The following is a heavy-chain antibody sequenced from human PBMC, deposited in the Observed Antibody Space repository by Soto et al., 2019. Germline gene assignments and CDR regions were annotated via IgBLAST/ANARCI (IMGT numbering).Heavy chain of an antibody. CDR1: GGTFSSYT. Sequence: ASVKVSCKASGGTFSSYTISWVRQAPGQGLEWMGRIIPILGIANYAQKFQGRVTITADKSTSTAYMELSSLRSEDTAAYYCAREILRGYSYGSYDYWGQGTLVTVSS. V-gene: IGHV1-69*04. J-gene: IGHJ4*02. CDR3: AREILRGYSYGSYDY. CDR2: IIPILGIA. D-gene: IGHD5-18*01.